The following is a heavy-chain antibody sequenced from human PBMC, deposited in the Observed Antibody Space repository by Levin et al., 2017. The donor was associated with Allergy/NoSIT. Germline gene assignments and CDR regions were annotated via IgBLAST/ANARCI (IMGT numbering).Heavy chain of an antibody. CDR3: AKDVDDFVFFPAAVAYFEY. CDR2: ISYDGLSQ. D-gene: IGHD2-2*01. Sequence: GGSLRLSCAASGFSFSSYGMHWVRQAPGKGLEWVAVISYDGLSQYSADSVKGRFTVSRDNSKNTLYLQMNGLRAEDTAVYYCAKDVDDFVFFPAAVAYFEYWGQGTRDTVSS. J-gene: IGHJ4*02. CDR1: GFSFSSYG. V-gene: IGHV3-30*18.